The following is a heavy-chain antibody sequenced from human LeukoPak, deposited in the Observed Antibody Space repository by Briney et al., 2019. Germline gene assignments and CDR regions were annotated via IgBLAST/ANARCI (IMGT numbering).Heavy chain of an antibody. CDR1: GYSISSGYY. CDR2: IYHSGST. Sequence: SETLSLTCTVSGYSISSGYYWGWIRQPPGKGLEWVGSIYHSGSTYYNPSLKSRVTISVDTSKNQFSLKLSSVTAADTAVYYCARVGYYYGSGSSSYGMDVWGQGTTVTVSS. CDR3: ARVGYYYGSGSSSYGMDV. V-gene: IGHV4-38-2*02. D-gene: IGHD3-10*01. J-gene: IGHJ6*02.